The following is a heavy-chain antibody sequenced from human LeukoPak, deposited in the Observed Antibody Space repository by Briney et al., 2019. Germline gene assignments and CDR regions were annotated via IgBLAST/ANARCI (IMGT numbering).Heavy chain of an antibody. V-gene: IGHV3-48*03. D-gene: IGHD3-10*02. Sequence: GGSLRLSCAASGFTFSSYEMNWVRQAPGKGPEWVSYISSSGSTIYHADSVKGRFNISRDNAKNSLYLQMNSLRAEDTAVYYCAELGITMIGGVWGKGTTVTISS. J-gene: IGHJ6*04. CDR3: AELGITMIGGV. CDR2: ISSSGSTI. CDR1: GFTFSSYE.